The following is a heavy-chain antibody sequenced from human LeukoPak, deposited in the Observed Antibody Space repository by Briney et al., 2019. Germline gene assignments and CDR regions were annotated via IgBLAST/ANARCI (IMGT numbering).Heavy chain of an antibody. V-gene: IGHV3-23*01. J-gene: IGHJ4*02. CDR2: ISASGDST. CDR3: AKGRDGSGSYYNLLDY. D-gene: IGHD3-10*01. CDR1: GFTFASYA. Sequence: GGSLRLSCAASGFTFASYAMSWVRQAPGKGLEWVSGISASGDSTYNADSVKGRFTISRDTSKKTLYLKMNSLRVEDTALYYCAKGRDGSGSYYNLLDYWGQGTLVTVSS.